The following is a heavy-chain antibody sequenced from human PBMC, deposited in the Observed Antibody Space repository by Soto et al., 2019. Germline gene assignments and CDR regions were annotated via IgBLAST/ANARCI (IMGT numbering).Heavy chain of an antibody. J-gene: IGHJ6*02. Sequence: SETLSLTCTVSGGSISSYYWSWIRQPPGKGLEWIGYIYYSGSTNYNPSLKSRVTISVDTSKNQFSLKLSSVTAADTAVYYCARDRGYDSSGNYGMDVWGQGTTVTVSS. CDR3: ARDRGYDSSGNYGMDV. D-gene: IGHD3-22*01. CDR1: GGSISSYY. V-gene: IGHV4-59*01. CDR2: IYYSGST.